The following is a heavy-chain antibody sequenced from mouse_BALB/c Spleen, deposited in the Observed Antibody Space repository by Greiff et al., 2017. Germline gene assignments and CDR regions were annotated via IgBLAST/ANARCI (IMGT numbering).Heavy chain of an antibody. J-gene: IGHJ2*01. Sequence: EVKLVESGGGLVKPGGSLKLSCAASGFAFSSYDMSWVRQTPEKRLEWVAYISSGGGSTYYPDTVKGRFTISRDNAKNTLYLQMSSLKSEDTAMYYCARHPGRYYFDDGGQGTALTVSS. CDR3: ARHPGRYYFDD. CDR1: GFAFSSYD. V-gene: IGHV5-12-1*01. CDR2: ISSGGGST.